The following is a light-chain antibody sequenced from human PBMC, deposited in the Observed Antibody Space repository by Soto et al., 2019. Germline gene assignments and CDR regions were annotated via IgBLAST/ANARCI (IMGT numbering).Light chain of an antibody. V-gene: IGKV3-20*01. CDR2: SAS. CDR1: QSVGSTY. CDR3: QQYDSSPIT. Sequence: EIVLTQSPGTLSLSPGERATLSCRASQSVGSTYLAWYQQKPGQTPRLLIYSASISATGVPDMFSGSGSGTDFTLTISRLEPEDFAVYSCQQYDSSPITFGQGTRLEIK. J-gene: IGKJ5*01.